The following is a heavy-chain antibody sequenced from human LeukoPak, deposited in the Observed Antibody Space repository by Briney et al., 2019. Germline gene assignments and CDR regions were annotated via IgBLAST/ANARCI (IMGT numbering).Heavy chain of an antibody. CDR2: IYSGGST. CDR1: GFTVSSNY. V-gene: IGHV3-53*01. D-gene: IGHD2-2*02. J-gene: IGHJ4*02. Sequence: PGGSLRLSCAASGFTVSSNYMSWVRQAPGKGLEWVSVIYSGGSTYYADSVKGRFTISRDNSKNTLYLQMNSLRAEDTAVYCCATSTLDIVVVPAAIPPFDYWGQGTLVTVSS. CDR3: ATSTLDIVVVPAAIPPFDY.